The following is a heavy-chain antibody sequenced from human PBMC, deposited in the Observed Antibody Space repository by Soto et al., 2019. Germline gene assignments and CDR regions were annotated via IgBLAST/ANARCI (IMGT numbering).Heavy chain of an antibody. V-gene: IGHV4-61*08. CDR1: GGSISSGGYS. Sequence: SETLSLTCAVSGGSISSGGYSWSWIRQPPGKGLEWIGYIYYSGSTNYNPSLKSRVTISVDTSKNQLSLKLSSVTAADTAVYYCARGVDTAMVSWGQGTLVTVSS. J-gene: IGHJ4*02. CDR3: ARGVDTAMVS. CDR2: IYYSGST. D-gene: IGHD5-18*01.